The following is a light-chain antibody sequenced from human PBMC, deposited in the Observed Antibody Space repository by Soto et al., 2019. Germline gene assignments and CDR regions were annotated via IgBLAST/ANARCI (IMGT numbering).Light chain of an antibody. Sequence: EIVMTQSPAILSVSPGERATLSCRASQSVSSSYLAWYQQKPGQSPRLLIYAASSRATGIPDRFSGSGSGTDFTLTISRLEPEDFAVYYCQQYGSSPITFGQGTRLEIK. CDR2: AAS. CDR3: QQYGSSPIT. J-gene: IGKJ5*01. V-gene: IGKV3-20*01. CDR1: QSVSSSY.